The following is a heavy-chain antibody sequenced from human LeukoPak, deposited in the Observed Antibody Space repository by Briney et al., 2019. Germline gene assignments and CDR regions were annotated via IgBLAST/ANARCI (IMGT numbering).Heavy chain of an antibody. CDR3: ARDVHASGDSGDY. CDR1: GFTFSDYY. CDR2: ISGSTIYT. D-gene: IGHD3-10*01. V-gene: IGHV3-11*05. Sequence: GGSLRLSCAASGFTFSDYYMSWIRQAPGKGLEWVSYISGSTIYTNHADSVKGRFTISRDNAKNSLYLQMNSLRVEDTAVYYCARDVHASGDSGDYWGQGTLVTVSS. J-gene: IGHJ4*02.